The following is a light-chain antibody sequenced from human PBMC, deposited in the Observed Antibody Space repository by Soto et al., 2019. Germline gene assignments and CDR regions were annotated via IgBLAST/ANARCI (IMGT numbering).Light chain of an antibody. CDR2: GAS. Sequence: EIVLTQSPCTLSWSAGERATLSCGASQSVSTNQLAWYQQKPGQAPRLLIYGASSRATGIADRFSGSGSGTDFTLTISRLEPEDFAVYYCQYYYESSPFGRGTKVDIK. CDR1: QSVSTNQ. CDR3: QYYYESSP. J-gene: IGKJ4*01. V-gene: IGKV3-20*01.